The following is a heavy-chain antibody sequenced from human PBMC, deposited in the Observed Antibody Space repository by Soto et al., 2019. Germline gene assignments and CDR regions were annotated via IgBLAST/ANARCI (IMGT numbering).Heavy chain of an antibody. J-gene: IGHJ4*02. V-gene: IGHV2-5*02. Sequence: QITLKESGPTLVKPTQTLTLTCTFSGFSLSTSGVGVGWIRQPPGKALEWLALIYWDDDKRYSPSLKSRLTITKDTSKNQVVLTMTNMDPVDTATYYCAHSGTSGWYERGGLDYWGQGTLVTVSS. CDR2: IYWDDDK. CDR3: AHSGTSGWYERGGLDY. D-gene: IGHD6-19*01. CDR1: GFSLSTSGVG.